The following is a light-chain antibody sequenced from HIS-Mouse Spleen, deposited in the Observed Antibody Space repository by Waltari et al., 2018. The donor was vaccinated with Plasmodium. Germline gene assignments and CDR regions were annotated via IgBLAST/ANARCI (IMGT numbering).Light chain of an antibody. CDR2: EGS. CDR3: CSYAGSSTFV. J-gene: IGLJ3*02. CDR1: SRDVGSYNL. Sequence: QSALTQPASVSGSPGQSITISCTGTSRDVGSYNLVSWYQHNTGKAPNLMIYEGSKRPSGVSNRFSGSKSGNTASLTISGLQAEDEADYYCCSYAGSSTFVFGGGTKLTVL. V-gene: IGLV2-23*03.